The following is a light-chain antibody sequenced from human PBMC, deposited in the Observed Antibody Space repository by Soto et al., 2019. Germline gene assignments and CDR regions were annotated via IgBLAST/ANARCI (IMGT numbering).Light chain of an antibody. CDR1: QGVNNY. CDR2: AAS. J-gene: IGKJ3*01. Sequence: DIQMTQSPSSLSASLGDRVTITCRASQGVNNYLAWYQQKPGKGPKLLIYAASTLHSGLPARFSGSGSGTDFTFTISSLQPGDVATYYCQKSNSAPFPFGPGTKVDI. CDR3: QKSNSAPFP. V-gene: IGKV1-27*01.